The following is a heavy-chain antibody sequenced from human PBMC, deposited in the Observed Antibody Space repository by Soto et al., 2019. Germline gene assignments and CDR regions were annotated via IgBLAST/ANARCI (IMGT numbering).Heavy chain of an antibody. CDR1: GFTFPSYA. J-gene: IGHJ3*02. D-gene: IGHD3-10*01. V-gene: IGHV3-23*01. CDR3: AKSGLFGVRGLIITGAFDI. CDR2: VSGSGGSA. Sequence: EVQLLESGGGLGQPGGSLRLSCEASGFTFPSYAMNWVRQAPGKGLEWVSTVSGSGGSAYYADSVKGRFTISRDNSKNTVSLQMSSLRADDTAVYYCAKSGLFGVRGLIITGAFDIWGQGTMVTVSS.